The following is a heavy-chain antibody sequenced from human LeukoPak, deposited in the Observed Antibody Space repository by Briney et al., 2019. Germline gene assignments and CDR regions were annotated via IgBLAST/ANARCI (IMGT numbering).Heavy chain of an antibody. CDR2: IYYSGST. CDR3: ARVTSSGWTYNWFDP. Sequence: RPSQTLSLTCTVSGGSISSGGYYWSGIRQHPGKGLEWIGYIYYSGSTYYNPSLKSRVTISVDTSKNQFSLKLSSVTAADTAVYYCARVTSSGWTYNWFDPWGQGTLVTVSS. V-gene: IGHV4-31*03. D-gene: IGHD6-19*01. J-gene: IGHJ5*02. CDR1: GGSISSGGYY.